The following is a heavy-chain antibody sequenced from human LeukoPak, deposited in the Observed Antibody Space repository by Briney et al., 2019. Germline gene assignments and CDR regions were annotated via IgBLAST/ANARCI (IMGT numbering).Heavy chain of an antibody. J-gene: IGHJ4*01. Sequence: SETLSLTCTVSGASVSGKFWSWIRHSPGNGLEWIGLIYYSGSTKFNPSLKSRVAMSVDSSNNQFSLSLNSVTTTDTAVYFCVGGGDWLPEYWGRGTQVIVSS. CDR2: IYYSGST. D-gene: IGHD3/OR15-3a*01. V-gene: IGHV4-59*02. CDR1: GASVSGKF. CDR3: VGGGDWLPEY.